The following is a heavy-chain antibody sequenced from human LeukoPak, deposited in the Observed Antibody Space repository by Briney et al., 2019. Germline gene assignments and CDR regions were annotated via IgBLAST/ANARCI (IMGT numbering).Heavy chain of an antibody. CDR1: GGTFSSYA. J-gene: IGHJ4*02. V-gene: IGHV1-69*04. D-gene: IGHD5-12*01. CDR3: ARIGEMATIADY. Sequence: SVEVSCKASGGTFSSYAISWVRQAPGQGLEWMGRIIPILGIANYAQKFQGRVTITADKSTSTAYMELSSLRSEDTAVYYCARIGEMATIADYWGQGTLVTVSS. CDR2: IIPILGIA.